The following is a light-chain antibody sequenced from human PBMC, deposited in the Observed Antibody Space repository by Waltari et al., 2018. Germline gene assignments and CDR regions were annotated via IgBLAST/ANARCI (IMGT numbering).Light chain of an antibody. CDR1: QSVNNN. CDR3: QQYHNWPYT. Sequence: EIVMTQSPASLSVSPGERATLSCRASQSVNNNLAWYQQKPGQAPRLLIYGASTRATGIPARFSGSGSGTEFTLTISSLQSEDFAVCYCQQYHNWPYTFGQGTKLEIK. J-gene: IGKJ2*01. CDR2: GAS. V-gene: IGKV3-15*01.